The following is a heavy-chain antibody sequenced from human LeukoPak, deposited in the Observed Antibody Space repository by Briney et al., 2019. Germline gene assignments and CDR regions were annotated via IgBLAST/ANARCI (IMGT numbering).Heavy chain of an antibody. V-gene: IGHV3-48*03. Sequence: GGSLRLSCAASGFTFSSYEMNWVRQAPGKGLEWVSYISSSGSTIYYADSVKGRLTISRDNAKNSLYLQMNSLRAEDTAVYYCARDCGGGSCYGPYDAFDIWGQGTMVTVSS. CDR3: ARDCGGGSCYGPYDAFDI. J-gene: IGHJ3*02. D-gene: IGHD2-15*01. CDR2: ISSSGSTI. CDR1: GFTFSSYE.